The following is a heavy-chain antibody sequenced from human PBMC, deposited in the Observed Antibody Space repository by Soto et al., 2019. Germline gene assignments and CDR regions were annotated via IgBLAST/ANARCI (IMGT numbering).Heavy chain of an antibody. Sequence: SETLSLTCPVSGYTISRGEYYWSLIHQPPGKGLECIGYIYYTGSATDNPSLRSRLTISVDTSKNQFSLRLTSVTAADTAVYYGARLRRSSGFRHFDYWGQGTPVTVSS. J-gene: IGHJ4*02. CDR3: ARLRRSSGFRHFDY. CDR1: GYTISRGEYY. D-gene: IGHD3-22*01. CDR2: IYYTGSA. V-gene: IGHV4-31*03.